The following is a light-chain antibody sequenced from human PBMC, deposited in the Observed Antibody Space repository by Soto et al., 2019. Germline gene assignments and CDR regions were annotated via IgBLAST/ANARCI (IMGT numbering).Light chain of an antibody. CDR3: HQYNNWPPGNT. Sequence: EIVLTQSPGTLSLSPGERATLSCRASQNVNSNFLAWYQQKPGQAPRLLISGASNRATGIPDRFSGTGSETDFTLTINSLQSEDFAVYYCHQYNNWPPGNTFGQGTRLEIK. J-gene: IGKJ5*01. CDR2: GAS. CDR1: QNVNSNF. V-gene: IGKV3-20*01.